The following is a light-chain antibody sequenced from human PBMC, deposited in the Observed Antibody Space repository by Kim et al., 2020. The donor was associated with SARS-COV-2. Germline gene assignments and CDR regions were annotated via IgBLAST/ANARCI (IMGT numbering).Light chain of an antibody. CDR2: DAS. V-gene: IGKV3-11*01. CDR3: LQRRAWPLT. J-gene: IGKJ4*01. Sequence: DILLTQSPATLSLYPGERATLSCRASQSIIRSLAWYQQKPGQAPRLLICDASNRATGIPARFSGSGSGTDFTLTINSLEPEDSATYYCLQRRAWPLTFGGGTKVDIK. CDR1: QSIIRS.